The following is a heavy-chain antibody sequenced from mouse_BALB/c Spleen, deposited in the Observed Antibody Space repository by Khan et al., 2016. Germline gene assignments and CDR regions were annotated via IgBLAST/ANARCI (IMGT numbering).Heavy chain of an antibody. CDR3: GKGFGNYGVFDF. V-gene: IGHV9-3-1*01. D-gene: IGHD2-1*01. CDR2: INTYTGES. J-gene: IGHJ2*01. CDR1: GYTFTDYG. Sequence: QIQLVQSGPELKKPGETVKISCKASGYTFTDYGMNWVKQAPGKGLKWMGRINTYTGESTYADDFTGRFAFALETSASPAYLQIINLKSEDTATYFCGKGFGNYGVFDFWGQGTTLTVSS.